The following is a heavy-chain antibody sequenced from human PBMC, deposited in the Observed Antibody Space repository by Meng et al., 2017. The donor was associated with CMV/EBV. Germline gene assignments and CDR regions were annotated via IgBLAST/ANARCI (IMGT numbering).Heavy chain of an antibody. V-gene: IGHV4-61*01. CDR1: GGSYY. D-gene: IGHD3-22*01. CDR3: ARSGDGDSDSSGYRMCWFDP. CDR2: IYYSGSN. J-gene: IGHJ5*02. Sequence: GGSYYWSWIRQPPGKELEWIGYIYYSGSNNYNPSLKSRVTISVDTSKNQFSLKLSSVTAADTAVYYCARSGDGDSDSSGYRMCWFDPWGQGTLVTVSS.